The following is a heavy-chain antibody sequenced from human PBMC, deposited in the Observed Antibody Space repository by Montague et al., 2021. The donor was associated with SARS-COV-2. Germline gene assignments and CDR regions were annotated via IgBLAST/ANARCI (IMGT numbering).Heavy chain of an antibody. J-gene: IGHJ4*02. V-gene: IGHV6-1*01. CDR2: K. CDR3: ARASASGDY. D-gene: IGHD1-26*01. Sequence: KYYAVSVKSRITINPDTSKNQISLQLNSVTPEDTAVYDCARASASGDYWGQGTLVTVSS.